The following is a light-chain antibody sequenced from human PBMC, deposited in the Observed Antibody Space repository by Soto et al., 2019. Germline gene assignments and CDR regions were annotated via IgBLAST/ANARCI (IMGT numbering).Light chain of an antibody. CDR1: QGVRND. V-gene: IGKV1-17*01. CDR3: IQHNVYPLT. Sequence: DIQMTQSPSSLSASVGDRVTITCRASQGVRNDLTWYQQKPGKAPKRLIYAASSLQSGVPSRFSGSGSGTEFTLTFSGRQPEDFATYYGIQHNVYPLTFGQGTKVEIK. CDR2: AAS. J-gene: IGKJ1*01.